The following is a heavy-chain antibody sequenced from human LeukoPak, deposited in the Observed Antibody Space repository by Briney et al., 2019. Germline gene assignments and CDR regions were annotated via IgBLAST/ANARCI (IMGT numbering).Heavy chain of an antibody. V-gene: IGHV4-38-2*01. CDR1: GYSISSGYY. J-gene: IGHJ4*02. CDR3: ARQGSVADTGGSDY. Sequence: SETLSLTCAVSGYSISSGYYWGWIRQPPGKGLEWIGSIYHSGSTYYNPSLKSRATISVDTSKNQFSLKLSSVTAADTAVYYCARQGSVADTGGSDYWGQGTLVTVSS. CDR2: IYHSGST. D-gene: IGHD6-19*01.